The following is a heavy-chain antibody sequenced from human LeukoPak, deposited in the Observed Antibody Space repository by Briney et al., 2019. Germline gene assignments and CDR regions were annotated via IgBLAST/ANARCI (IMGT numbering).Heavy chain of an antibody. D-gene: IGHD2-2*01. Sequence: ASVKVSCKASGYTFTSYGISWVRQAPGQGLEGMGWISAYNGNTNYAQKLQGRVTMTTDTSTSTAYMELRSLRSDDTAVYYCASGPYCSSTSCYPSGSAWYYYMDVWGKGTTVTVSS. J-gene: IGHJ6*03. V-gene: IGHV1-18*01. CDR2: ISAYNGNT. CDR1: GYTFTSYG. CDR3: ASGPYCSSTSCYPSGSAWYYYMDV.